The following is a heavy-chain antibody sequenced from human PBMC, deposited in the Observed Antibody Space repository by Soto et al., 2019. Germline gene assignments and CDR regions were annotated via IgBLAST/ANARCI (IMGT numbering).Heavy chain of an antibody. CDR2: ISSSSSTI. J-gene: IGHJ6*03. V-gene: IGHV3-48*01. CDR3: ARGERERGYYYYMDV. Sequence: PGGSLRLSCAASGFTFSSYSMNWVRQAPGKGLELVSYISSSSSTIYYADSVKGRFTISRDNAKNSLYLQMNSLRAEDTAVYYCARGERERGYYYYMDVWGKGTTVTVSS. CDR1: GFTFSSYS. D-gene: IGHD1-1*01.